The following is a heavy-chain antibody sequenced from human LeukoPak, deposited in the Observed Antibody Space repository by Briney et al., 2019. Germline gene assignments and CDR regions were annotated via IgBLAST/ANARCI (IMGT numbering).Heavy chain of an antibody. Sequence: GGSLRLSCEASGFTFSDFWMSWVRQAPGKGLEWVANIKEDGSVKNYVDSVEGRFTISRDNTKNSLYLRMNSLRAEDTAVYSCMRDFGGDWGQGTLVTVSS. CDR1: GFTFSDFW. D-gene: IGHD3-10*01. CDR2: IKEDGSVK. CDR3: MRDFGGD. J-gene: IGHJ4*02. V-gene: IGHV3-7*01.